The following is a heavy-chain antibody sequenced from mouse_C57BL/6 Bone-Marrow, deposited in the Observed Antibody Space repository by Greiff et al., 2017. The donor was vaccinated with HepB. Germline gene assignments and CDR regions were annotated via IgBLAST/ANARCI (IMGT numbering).Heavy chain of an antibody. V-gene: IGHV10-1*01. CDR1: GFSFNTYA. CDR3: VRHGSYYYAMDY. J-gene: IGHJ4*01. CDR2: IRSKSNNYAT. Sequence: EVHVVESGGGLVQPKGSLKLSCAASGFSFNTYAMNWVRQAPGKGLEWVARIRSKSNNYATYYADSVKDRFTISRDDSESMLYLQMNNLKTEDTAMYYCVRHGSYYYAMDYWGQGTSVTVSS. D-gene: IGHD4-1*01.